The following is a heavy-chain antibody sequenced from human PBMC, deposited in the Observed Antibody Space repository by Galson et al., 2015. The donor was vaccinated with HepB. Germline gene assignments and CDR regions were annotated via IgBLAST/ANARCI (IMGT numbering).Heavy chain of an antibody. CDR1: SCTRTSYA. D-gene: IGHD6-19*01. V-gene: IGHV3-30*03. Sequence: SLIPSWAASSCTRTSYAIKWVRRAPRQGLEGGTFMSNDGRYQTYADNVMGRFTISRDNSKDTVYLRMSSLRADDTAVYYCARDSRYVSGWYAGRGGFDYWGQGTLVAVSS. CDR2: MSNDGRYQ. J-gene: IGHJ4*02. CDR3: ARDSRYVSGWYAGRGGFDY.